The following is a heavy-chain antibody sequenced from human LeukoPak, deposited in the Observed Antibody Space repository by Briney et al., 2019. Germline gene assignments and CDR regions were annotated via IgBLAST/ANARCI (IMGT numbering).Heavy chain of an antibody. CDR2: ISTYNGNT. V-gene: IGHV1-18*01. Sequence: GASVKVSCKASGYTFKTFGITWVRQAPGQGLEWMGWISTYNGNTNYEQKFQGRVTVTADTSANTAYMEMRSLRSDDTAVYYCATGFLQWLRTLEHWGQGTLVTVSS. D-gene: IGHD3-3*01. CDR3: ATGFLQWLRTLEH. CDR1: GYTFKTFG. J-gene: IGHJ1*01.